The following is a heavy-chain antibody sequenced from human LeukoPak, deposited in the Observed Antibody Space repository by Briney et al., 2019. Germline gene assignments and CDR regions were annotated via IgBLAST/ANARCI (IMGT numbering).Heavy chain of an antibody. CDR3: AKGGKWDVTPFDY. D-gene: IGHD1-26*01. V-gene: IGHV3-23*01. J-gene: IGHJ4*02. Sequence: GGSLRLSCAASGFTFTSYSMNWVRQAPGKGLEWVSTISGGGGSTYYADSVKGRFTISRDNSKNTLYLQVNSLRAEDTAVYYCAKGGKWDVTPFDYWGQGTLVTVPS. CDR2: ISGGGGST. CDR1: GFTFTSYS.